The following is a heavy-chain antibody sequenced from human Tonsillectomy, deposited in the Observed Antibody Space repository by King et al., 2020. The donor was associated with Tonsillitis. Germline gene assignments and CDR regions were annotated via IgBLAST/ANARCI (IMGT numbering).Heavy chain of an antibody. CDR1: GFTFSSYG. CDR3: ATSTYGDYEAFDI. V-gene: IGHV3-30*02. CDR2: IRYDGSNK. Sequence: VQLVESGGGVVQPGGSLRLSCAASGFTFSSYGMHWVRQAPGKGLEWVAFIRYDGSNKYYADSVKGRFTISRDNCKNTLYLQMNSLRAEDTAVYYCATSTYGDYEAFDIWGQGTMVTVSS. J-gene: IGHJ3*02. D-gene: IGHD4-17*01.